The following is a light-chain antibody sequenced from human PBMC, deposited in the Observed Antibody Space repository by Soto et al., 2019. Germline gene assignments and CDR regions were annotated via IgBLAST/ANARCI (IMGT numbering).Light chain of an antibody. Sequence: EILMPQSPATLSVSPGERATLSGRASQSVSSNLAWYQQKPGQAPRLLIYGASTRATGIPASFSGSGSGTEFTLTISSLQSADFAVYYCQQYNNWHLTFGGGTKVEIK. CDR2: GAS. CDR1: QSVSSN. V-gene: IGKV3-15*01. CDR3: QQYNNWHLT. J-gene: IGKJ4*01.